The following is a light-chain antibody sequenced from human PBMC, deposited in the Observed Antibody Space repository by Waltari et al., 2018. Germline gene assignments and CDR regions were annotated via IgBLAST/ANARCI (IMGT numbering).Light chain of an antibody. Sequence: SYELTQAPSVSVSPGQTASITCSGEKLENKYVYWYQQKAGQSPVLVIHQDTKRPSGILERFSGSNSGNTATLTISGTQAVDEADYYCQAWDSNTVIFGGGTKLTVL. CDR3: QAWDSNTVI. CDR2: QDT. CDR1: KLENKY. J-gene: IGLJ2*01. V-gene: IGLV3-1*01.